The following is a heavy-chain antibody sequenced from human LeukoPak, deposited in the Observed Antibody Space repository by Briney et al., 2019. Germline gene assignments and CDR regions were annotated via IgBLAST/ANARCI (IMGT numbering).Heavy chain of an antibody. Sequence: SETLSLTCTVSGGSISSYYWSWIRQPPGKGLEWIGYIYYSGSTNYNPSLKSRVTISVDTSKNQFSLELSSVTAADTAVYYCARTPLRGATFFTSYPNWFDTWGQGTLVTVSS. J-gene: IGHJ5*02. D-gene: IGHD3-10*01. CDR3: ARTPLRGATFFTSYPNWFDT. V-gene: IGHV4-59*01. CDR1: GGSISSYY. CDR2: IYYSGST.